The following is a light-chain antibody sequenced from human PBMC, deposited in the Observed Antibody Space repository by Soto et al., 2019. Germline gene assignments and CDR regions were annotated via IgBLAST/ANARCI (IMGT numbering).Light chain of an antibody. V-gene: IGLV1-44*01. CDR2: SNN. CDR1: SSNIGSNT. CDR3: AAWDDSLNGPV. J-gene: IGLJ1*01. Sequence: QSVLTQPPSASGTPGQRVTISCSGSSSNIGSNTVNWYQQLPGTAPKLLIYSNNQRPSGVPDRFSGSKSGTSASLVISGFQSEDEADYYGAAWDDSLNGPVFGTGTKVTVL.